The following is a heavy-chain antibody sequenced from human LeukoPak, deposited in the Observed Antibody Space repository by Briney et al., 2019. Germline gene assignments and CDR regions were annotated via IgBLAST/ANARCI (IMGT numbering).Heavy chain of an antibody. CDR2: ISSSSNTI. J-gene: IGHJ4*02. V-gene: IGHV3-48*02. CDR3: ARRYCSGGTCYLDY. CDR1: GFTFSSYN. D-gene: IGHD2-15*01. Sequence: GGSLRLSCVDSGFTFSSYNMNWVRQAPGKGLERVSYISSSSNTIYYADSVKGRFTISRDNAKNSLYLQMNSLRDEDTAVYYCARRYCSGGTCYLDYWGQGTLVTVSS.